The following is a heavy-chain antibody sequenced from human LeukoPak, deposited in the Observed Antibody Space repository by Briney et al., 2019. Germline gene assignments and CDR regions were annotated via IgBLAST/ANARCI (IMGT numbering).Heavy chain of an antibody. CDR3: ARGLYDSTGYPKKYFYYMDV. D-gene: IGHD3-22*01. J-gene: IGHJ6*03. CDR1: DGSISSYY. V-gene: IGHV4-4*07. CDR2: FYTSGNT. Sequence: PSETLSLTCTVSDGSISSYYWSWIRQPAGKGLEWIGRFYTSGNTNYHPSLRSRVTMSVDTPKNQFSLKLSSVTAADTAVYYCARGLYDSTGYPKKYFYYMDVWGKGTTVVVSS.